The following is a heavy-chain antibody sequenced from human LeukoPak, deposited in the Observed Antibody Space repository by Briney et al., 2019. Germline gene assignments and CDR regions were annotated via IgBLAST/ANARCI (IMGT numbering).Heavy chain of an antibody. Sequence: SETLSLTCTVSGGSISTYCWSWIRQPAGKGLEWIGYIYYSGSTNYNPSLKSRVTISVDTSKNQFSLKLSSVTAADTAVYYCARTMVRGVDAFDIWGQGTMVTVSS. CDR2: IYYSGST. J-gene: IGHJ3*02. D-gene: IGHD3-10*01. CDR3: ARTMVRGVDAFDI. CDR1: GGSISTYC. V-gene: IGHV4-59*01.